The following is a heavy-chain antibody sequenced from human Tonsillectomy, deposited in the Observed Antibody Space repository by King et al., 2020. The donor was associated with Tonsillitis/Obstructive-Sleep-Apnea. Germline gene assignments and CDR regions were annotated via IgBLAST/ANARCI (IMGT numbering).Heavy chain of an antibody. V-gene: IGHV4-31*03. J-gene: IGHJ2*01. CDR1: GGSFGSGGYY. CDR2: IYYSGDT. Sequence: VQLQESGPGLAKPSQTLSLTCTVSGGSFGSGGYYWSWIRQRPGKGLEWVAYIYYSGDTYYNPSLKSRVSMSVDTSKNQFSLNLTSVTAADTAVYYCARRTMTTPYWYFDLWGRGTLVTVSS. D-gene: IGHD4-17*01. CDR3: ARRTMTTPYWYFDL.